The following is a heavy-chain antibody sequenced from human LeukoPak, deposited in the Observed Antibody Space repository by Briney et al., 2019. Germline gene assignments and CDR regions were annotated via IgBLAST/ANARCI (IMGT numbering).Heavy chain of an antibody. J-gene: IGHJ4*02. CDR1: GGTFSSYA. CDR2: IIPIFGTA. Sequence: SVKVSCKASGGTFSSYAISWVRQAPGQGLEWMGGIIPIFGTANCAQKFQGRVTITADKSTSTAYMELSSLRSEDTAVYYCARAPSGQQPDFDYWGQGTLVTVSS. CDR3: ARAPSGQQPDFDY. D-gene: IGHD6-13*01. V-gene: IGHV1-69*06.